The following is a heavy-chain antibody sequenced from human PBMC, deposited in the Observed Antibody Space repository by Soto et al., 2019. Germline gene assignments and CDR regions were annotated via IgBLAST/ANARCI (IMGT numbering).Heavy chain of an antibody. CDR1: RGSVSSTSSY. D-gene: IGHD2-21*01. CDR2: IYYTGSSLTT. CDR3: VRRSIVRGSGFDY. J-gene: IGHJ4*02. Sequence: PSETLSLTCSVSRGSVSSTSSYWGWIRHPPGKGLEWIGNIYYTGSSLTTSYNPSLKSRVTISADRPKNQFSLRLNSLTAADTAVYYCVRRSIVRGSGFDYWGQGTLITVSS. V-gene: IGHV4-39*01.